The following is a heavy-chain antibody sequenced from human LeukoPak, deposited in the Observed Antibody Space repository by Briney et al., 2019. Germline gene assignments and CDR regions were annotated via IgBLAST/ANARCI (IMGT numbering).Heavy chain of an antibody. CDR3: ARGVSYVDY. D-gene: IGHD2-8*01. J-gene: IGHJ4*02. V-gene: IGHV3-11*03. CDR2: ISNTGNYI. CDR1: GFIFSLYY. Sequence: GGSLRLSCGASGFIFSLYYMSWIRQARGRGLEWVSYISNTGNYINYADSVKDRFTFSRDNAKHSTYLQMNSLRAEDTAVYYCARGVSYVDYWGQGILVTVSS.